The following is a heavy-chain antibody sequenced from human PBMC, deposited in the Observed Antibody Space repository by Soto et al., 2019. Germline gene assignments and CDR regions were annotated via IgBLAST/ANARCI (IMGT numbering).Heavy chain of an antibody. V-gene: IGHV3-23*01. J-gene: IGHJ4*02. Sequence: GGSLRLSCAASGFTFTSYAMSWVRLTPGKGLEWVSAISGSGSNTFYADSVRGRFTISRNNSKNTVFLQMNNLRAEDTAVYFCARDRATFDYWGQGTRVTVSS. CDR1: GFTFTSYA. CDR3: ARDRATFDY. CDR2: ISGSGSNT. D-gene: IGHD1-26*01.